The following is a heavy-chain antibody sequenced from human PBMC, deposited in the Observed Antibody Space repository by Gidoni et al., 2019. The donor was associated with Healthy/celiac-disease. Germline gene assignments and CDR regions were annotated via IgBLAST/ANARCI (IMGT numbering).Heavy chain of an antibody. CDR3: ARDLDSGSYWGLDYYYGMDV. CDR1: GGSISSYY. D-gene: IGHD1-26*01. V-gene: IGHV4-4*07. CDR2: IYTSGST. J-gene: IGHJ6*02. Sequence: QVQLQESGPGLVKPSETLSLTCTVSGGSISSYYWSWIRQPAGKGLEWIGRIYTSGSTNYNPSLKSRVTMSVDTSKNQFSLKLSSVTAADTAVYYCARDLDSGSYWGLDYYYGMDVWGQGTTVTVSS.